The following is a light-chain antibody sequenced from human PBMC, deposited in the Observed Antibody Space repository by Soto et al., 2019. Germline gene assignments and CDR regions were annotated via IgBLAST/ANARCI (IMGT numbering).Light chain of an antibody. V-gene: IGKV1-17*01. Sequence: IQLTQSPSSLSASVGDRVTITCRASQGIRNDLGWYQQKPGKAPNLLTSAASTLQSGVPSRFSGSGSETEFTLTITSLQPEDSATYYCQQRNSYPRTFGQGTKVDIK. CDR1: QGIRND. CDR2: AAS. CDR3: QQRNSYPRT. J-gene: IGKJ2*01.